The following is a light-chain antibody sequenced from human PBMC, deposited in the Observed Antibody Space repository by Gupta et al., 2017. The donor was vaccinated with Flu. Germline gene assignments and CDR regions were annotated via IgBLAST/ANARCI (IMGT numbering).Light chain of an antibody. CDR3: ATWDDSLSEWV. Sequence: QSVLTQPPSASGTPGQRVTISCSGSTSNIGSNFVFWYQQRPRAAPKLLIYRNDQRPSGVPDRFSGSRSGTSSSLAISGLRSEDEANYYCATWDDSLSEWVFGGGTKVTVL. CDR2: RND. V-gene: IGLV1-47*01. CDR1: TSNIGSNF. J-gene: IGLJ3*02.